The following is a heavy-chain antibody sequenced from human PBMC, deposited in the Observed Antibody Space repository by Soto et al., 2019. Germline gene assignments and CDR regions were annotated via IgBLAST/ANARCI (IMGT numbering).Heavy chain of an antibody. D-gene: IGHD3-22*01. J-gene: IGHJ6*02. V-gene: IGHV3-30-3*01. CDR1: GFTFSSYA. Sequence: QVQLVESGGGVVQPGRSLRLSCAASGFTFSSYAMHWVRQAPGKGLEWVAVISYDGSDKYYADSVKGRFTISIDNSKNTLYLQMNSLRAEYTAVYYCARSFAFGVVVRYYYYGMDVWGQGTTVTVSS. CDR3: ARSFAFGVVVRYYYYGMDV. CDR2: ISYDGSDK.